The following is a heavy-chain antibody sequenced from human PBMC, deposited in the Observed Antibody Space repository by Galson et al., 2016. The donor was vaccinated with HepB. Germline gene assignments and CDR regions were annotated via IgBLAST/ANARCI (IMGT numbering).Heavy chain of an antibody. CDR2: ISGSGASR. D-gene: IGHD6-19*01. CDR3: TRGQQWLVLGGSGP. J-gene: IGHJ5*02. V-gene: IGHV3-23*01. Sequence: SLRLSCAASGFTFSSYAMSWVRQAPGKGLEWVSGISGSGASRDYADSVKGRTTISADTSTGTVYMELSHLKFDDTATYYCTRGQQWLVLGGSGPWGQGTLVTVSS. CDR1: GFTFSSYA.